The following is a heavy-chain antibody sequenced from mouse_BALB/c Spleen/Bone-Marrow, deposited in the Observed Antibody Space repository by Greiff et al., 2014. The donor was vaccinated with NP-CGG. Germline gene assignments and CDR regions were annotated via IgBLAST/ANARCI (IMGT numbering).Heavy chain of an antibody. CDR3: ARITTATGAMDY. CDR1: GFSLTNYG. J-gene: IGHJ4*01. D-gene: IGHD1-2*01. CDR2: IWADGSN. Sequence: VKLQESGPGLVAPSQSLSITCTVSGFSLTNYGVHWVRQPPGKGLEWLGVIWADGSNDYNSALMSRLSISKDNSKSQVFFKMNSLQTDDTAMYYCARITTATGAMDYWGQGTSVTVSS. V-gene: IGHV2-9*02.